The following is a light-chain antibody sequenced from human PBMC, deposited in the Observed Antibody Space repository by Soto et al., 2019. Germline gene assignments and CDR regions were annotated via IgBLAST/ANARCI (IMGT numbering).Light chain of an antibody. J-gene: IGLJ1*01. Sequence: QSALTQPASVSGSPGQSITISCTGTSRDVGAYKLVSWYQQHPGKAPKLIIYEVGERPSGASNRFSGSKSGNMASLTISGLQAEDEAYYYCGSYAGGSRVFGTGTKVAVL. CDR2: EVG. V-gene: IGLV2-23*02. CDR3: GSYAGGSRV. CDR1: SRDVGAYKL.